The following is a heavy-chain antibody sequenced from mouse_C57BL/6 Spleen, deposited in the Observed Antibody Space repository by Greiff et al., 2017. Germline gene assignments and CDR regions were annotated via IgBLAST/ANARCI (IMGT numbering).Heavy chain of an antibody. V-gene: IGHV14-3*01. J-gene: IGHJ3*01. CDR1: GFNIQNTY. D-gene: IGHD3-1*01. Sequence: EVQLQQSVAELVRPGASVKLSCTASGFNIQNTYMHWVKQRPEQGLEWIGRIDPANGNTKYAPKFQGKATITADTSANTAYLQLSSLTSEYTASYFWAREGTGYVKGVAYWGQGTLVTVSA. CDR2: IDPANGNT. CDR3: AREGTGYVKGVAY.